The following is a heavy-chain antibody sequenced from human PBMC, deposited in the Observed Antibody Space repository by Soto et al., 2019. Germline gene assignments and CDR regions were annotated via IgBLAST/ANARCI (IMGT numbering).Heavy chain of an antibody. Sequence: SQTLSLTCAISGDSVSSNTASWNWIRQSPSRGLEWLGRTFFRSKWYNDYAVSVKSRIIINPDTSNNQFSLQLNSVTPEDTAVYFCAKGDNLGPKTGYAFDPWGQGIMVTVSS. J-gene: IGHJ5*02. CDR2: TFFRSKWYN. CDR1: GDSVSSNTAS. V-gene: IGHV6-1*01. CDR3: AKGDNLGPKTGYAFDP. D-gene: IGHD5-12*01.